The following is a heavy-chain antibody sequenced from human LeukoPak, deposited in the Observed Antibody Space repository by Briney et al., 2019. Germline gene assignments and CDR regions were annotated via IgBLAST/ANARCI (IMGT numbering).Heavy chain of an antibody. CDR2: ISSGTTTI. CDR1: GFTFSSYE. V-gene: IGHV3-48*03. Sequence: GGSLRLSCTASGFTFSSYEMNWVRQAPGKGLEWVSYISSGTTTIYYADSVKGRFTISRDNTKNSLYLQMNSLRAEDTAVYYCARRYCSSTSCTLDYWGQGTLVTVSS. D-gene: IGHD2-2*01. J-gene: IGHJ4*02. CDR3: ARRYCSSTSCTLDY.